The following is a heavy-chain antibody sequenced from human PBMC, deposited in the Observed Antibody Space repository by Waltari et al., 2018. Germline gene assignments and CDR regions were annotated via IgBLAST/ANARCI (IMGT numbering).Heavy chain of an antibody. J-gene: IGHJ4*02. D-gene: IGHD1-26*01. CDR3: VKESPEAGRDY. CDR1: GFSFRSSG. V-gene: IGHV3-30*02. CDR2: IQYDGRKK. Sequence: QVQLVESGGGVVQPGESLRLSCAASGFSFRSSGMHWVGQAPGKGLGWVTFIQYDGRKKYKVDAVRGRFTISRDNSKNTLYLQMSSLGIDDTAVYYCVKESPEAGRDYWGQGTLVTVS.